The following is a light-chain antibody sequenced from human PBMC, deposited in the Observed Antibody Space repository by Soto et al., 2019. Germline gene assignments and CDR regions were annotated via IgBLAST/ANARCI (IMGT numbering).Light chain of an antibody. CDR1: SGSIASNY. Sequence: NFMLTQPHSVSASPGKTVIISCTRSSGSIASNYVQWYQQRPGSSRTTVIYEDNQRPSGVPDRFSGSIDSSSNSASLTISGLETEDEADYYCQSYDATNQVFGGGTQLTVL. CDR2: EDN. CDR3: QSYDATNQV. J-gene: IGLJ3*02. V-gene: IGLV6-57*01.